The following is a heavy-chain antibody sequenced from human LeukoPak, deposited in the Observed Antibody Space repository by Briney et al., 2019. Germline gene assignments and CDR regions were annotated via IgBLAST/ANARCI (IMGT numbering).Heavy chain of an antibody. V-gene: IGHV4-39*07. CDR2: IYYSGST. CDR1: GGSISSSSYY. CDR3: ARVWSGYSSSFFAG. J-gene: IGHJ4*02. D-gene: IGHD6-6*01. Sequence: PSETLSLTCTVSGGSISSSSYYWGWIRQPPGKGLEWIGSIYYSGSTYYNPSLKSRVTISVDKSKNQFSLKLSSVTAADTAVYYCARVWSGYSSSFFAGWGQGTLVTVSS.